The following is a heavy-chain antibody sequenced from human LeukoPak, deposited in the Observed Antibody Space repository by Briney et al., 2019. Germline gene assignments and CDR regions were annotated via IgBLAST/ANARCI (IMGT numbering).Heavy chain of an antibody. Sequence: SETLSLTCTFSVGFISSGGYYWSWIREHPGKGLEWIGYIYYSGSTYYNPSLKSRVTISVDTSKNQFSLKLSSVTAADTAVYYCASLRYGSGSYYSWGQGTLVTVSS. CDR1: VGFISSGGYY. CDR2: IYYSGST. V-gene: IGHV4-31*03. D-gene: IGHD3-10*01. CDR3: ASLRYGSGSYYS. J-gene: IGHJ4*02.